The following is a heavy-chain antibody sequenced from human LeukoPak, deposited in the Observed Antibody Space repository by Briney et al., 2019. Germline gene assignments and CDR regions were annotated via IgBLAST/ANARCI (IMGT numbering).Heavy chain of an antibody. CDR2: ISSSSSTI. J-gene: IGHJ4*02. CDR3: AKSFRSTSLDY. D-gene: IGHD2-2*01. V-gene: IGHV3-48*01. Sequence: GGSLKLSCAASGFTFSSYSMNWARQSPGKGLEWDSYISSSSSTISYADSVKGRFTISRDNSRNTLYLQMNSLRAGDTAVYYCAKSFRSTSLDYWGQGTLVTVSS. CDR1: GFTFSSYS.